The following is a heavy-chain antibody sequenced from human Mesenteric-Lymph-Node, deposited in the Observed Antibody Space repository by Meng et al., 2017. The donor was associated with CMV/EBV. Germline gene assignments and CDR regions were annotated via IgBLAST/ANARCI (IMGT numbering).Heavy chain of an antibody. CDR1: SISSGGYF. Sequence: SISSGGYFWNWIRQSPGEGLEWIGGIYPSGITNYSPSLKSRVTISLDKSKNQFSLKLTSVAAADTAVYYCARGDRRFGDLFSTTFFDYWGQGTLVTVSS. V-gene: IGHV4-30-2*06. D-gene: IGHD3-10*01. CDR3: ARGDRRFGDLFSTTFFDY. J-gene: IGHJ4*02. CDR2: IYPSGIT.